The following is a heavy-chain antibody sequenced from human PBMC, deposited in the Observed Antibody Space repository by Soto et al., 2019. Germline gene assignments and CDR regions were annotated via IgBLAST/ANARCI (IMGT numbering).Heavy chain of an antibody. V-gene: IGHV1-18*01. J-gene: IGHJ3*02. CDR2: ISAYNGNT. CDR3: ASRGYSSSLDTDAFDI. D-gene: IGHD6-13*01. Sequence: ASVKVSCKASGYTFTSYGISWVRQAPGQGLEWMGWISAYNGNTNYAQKLQGRVTMTTDTSTSTAYMELRSLRSDDTAVYYCASRGYSSSLDTDAFDIWGQGTMVTVSS. CDR1: GYTFTSYG.